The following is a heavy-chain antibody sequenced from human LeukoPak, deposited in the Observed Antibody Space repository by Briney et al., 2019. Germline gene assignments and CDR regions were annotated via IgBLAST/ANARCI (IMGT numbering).Heavy chain of an antibody. J-gene: IGHJ4*02. D-gene: IGHD6-25*01. V-gene: IGHV3-7*01. CDR1: GFTFSSYW. Sequence: GGSLRLSCAASGFTFSSYWMSWVRQAPGKGLEWVANIKQDGSEKYYVDSVKGRFTISRDNANNSLFLQMNSLRVEDTALYYCVRDAASPDFWGQGTLVTVSS. CDR3: VRDAASPDF. CDR2: IKQDGSEK.